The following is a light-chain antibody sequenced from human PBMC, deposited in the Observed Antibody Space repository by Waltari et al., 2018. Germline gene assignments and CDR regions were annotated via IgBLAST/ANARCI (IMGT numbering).Light chain of an antibody. CDR2: AVS. Sequence: DIQMTQSPSSLSASVGDRVTITCRASESVSGYLNWYQQKPGQAPKLLIYAVSKLLNGVPSRFSGSGSETYFTLTVSSLQPEDFATYFCQQTHSIPRTFGQGTNLEIK. CDR3: QQTHSIPRT. V-gene: IGKV1-39*01. J-gene: IGKJ1*01. CDR1: ESVSGY.